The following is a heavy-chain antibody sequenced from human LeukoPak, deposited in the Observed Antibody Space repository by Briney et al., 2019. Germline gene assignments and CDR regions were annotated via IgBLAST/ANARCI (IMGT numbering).Heavy chain of an antibody. CDR1: GGSISSGGYS. D-gene: IGHD3-10*01. J-gene: IGHJ4*02. V-gene: IGHV4-30-2*01. CDR3: ARTYMVRGVIIEAFDY. CDR2: IYHSGST. Sequence: HPSETLSLTCAVSGGSISSGGYSWSWIRQPPGKGLEWIGYIYHSGSTYYNPSLKSRVAISVDRSKNQFSLKLSSVTAADTAVYYCARTYMVRGVIIEAFDYWGQGTLVTVSS.